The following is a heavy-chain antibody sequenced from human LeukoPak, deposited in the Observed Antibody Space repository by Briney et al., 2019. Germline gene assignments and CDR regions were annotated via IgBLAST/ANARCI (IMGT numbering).Heavy chain of an antibody. Sequence: PGGSLGLSCAASGXTFSRFAVSWVRQAPGKGLEWVSTISGSGDTTYYADSVKGRFSISRDNLKNTLYVQMNSLRVEDTAVYYCAKGHSAHGTGFDGWGQGTLVIVSS. CDR2: ISGSGDTT. J-gene: IGHJ4*02. V-gene: IGHV3-23*01. CDR1: GXTFSRFA. CDR3: AKGHSAHGTGFDG. D-gene: IGHD1-14*01.